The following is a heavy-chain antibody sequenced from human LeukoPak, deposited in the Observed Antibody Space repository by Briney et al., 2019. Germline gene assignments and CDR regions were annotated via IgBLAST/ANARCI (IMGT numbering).Heavy chain of an antibody. CDR2: INHSGST. CDR3: ARGGLRYFDWLLRTYYFDY. Sequence: PSQTLSLTCTVSGGSISSGSYYWSWIRQPPGKGLEWIGEINHSGSTNYNPSLKSRVTISVDTSKNQFSLKLSSVTAADTAVYYCARGGLRYFDWLLRTYYFDYWGQGTLVTVSS. CDR1: GGSISSGSYY. D-gene: IGHD3-9*01. V-gene: IGHV4-30-2*01. J-gene: IGHJ4*02.